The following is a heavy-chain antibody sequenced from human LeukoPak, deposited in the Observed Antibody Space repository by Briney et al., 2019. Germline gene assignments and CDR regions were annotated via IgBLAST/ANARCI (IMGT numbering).Heavy chain of an antibody. D-gene: IGHD3-10*01. CDR2: INSDGSST. V-gene: IGHV3-74*01. Sequence: GGSLRLSCAASGFTFSSYWMHWVRQAPGKGLVWVSRINSDGSSTSYADSVKGRFTISRDNAKNTLYLQMNSLRAEDTAVYYCARHGHFYGSGSSIGDYYFDYWGQGTLVTVSS. J-gene: IGHJ4*02. CDR1: GFTFSSYW. CDR3: ARHGHFYGSGSSIGDYYFDY.